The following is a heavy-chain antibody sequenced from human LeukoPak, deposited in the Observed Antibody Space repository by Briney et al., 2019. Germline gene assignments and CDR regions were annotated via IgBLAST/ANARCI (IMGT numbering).Heavy chain of an antibody. CDR3: ARLPIVVVPSASFDI. CDR2: IYYSGST. CDR1: GGSISSSSYY. D-gene: IGHD2-2*01. J-gene: IGHJ3*02. Sequence: SETLSLTCTVSGGSISSSSYYWGWIRQPPGKGLEWIGSIYYSGSTYYNPSLKSRVTISVDTSKNQFSLKLSSVTAADTAVYYCARLPIVVVPSASFDIWGQGTMVTVSS. V-gene: IGHV4-39*01.